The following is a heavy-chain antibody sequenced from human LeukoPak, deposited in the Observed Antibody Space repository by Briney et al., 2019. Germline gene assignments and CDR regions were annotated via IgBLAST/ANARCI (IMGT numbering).Heavy chain of an antibody. CDR3: ARKKRITMIVVASDAFDI. J-gene: IGHJ3*02. CDR2: IYYSGST. Sequence: SETLSLTCTVSGGSIGSGGYYWSWIRQHPGKGLEWIGYIYYSGSTYYNPSLKSRVTISVDTSKNQFSLKLSSVTAADTAVYYCARKKRITMIVVASDAFDIWGQGTMVTVSS. CDR1: GGSIGSGGYY. D-gene: IGHD3-22*01. V-gene: IGHV4-31*03.